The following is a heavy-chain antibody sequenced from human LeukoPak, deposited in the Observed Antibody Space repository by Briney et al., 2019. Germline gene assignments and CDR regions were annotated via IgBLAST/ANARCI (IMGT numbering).Heavy chain of an antibody. V-gene: IGHV3-30*02. D-gene: IGHD3-3*01. Sequence: PGGSLRLSCAASGFTFSSYGEHWVRQAPGKGLEWVTFIRYDANNTFYVDSVKGRFTISRDNSKNTLYLQMNSLRAEDTAVYYCARNAIPRLEWLLADYWGQGTLVTVSS. CDR3: ARNAIPRLEWLLADY. CDR1: GFTFSSYG. J-gene: IGHJ4*02. CDR2: IRYDANNT.